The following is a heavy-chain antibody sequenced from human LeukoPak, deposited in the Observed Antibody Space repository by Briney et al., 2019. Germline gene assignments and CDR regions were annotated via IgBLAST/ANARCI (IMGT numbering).Heavy chain of an antibody. CDR3: ARDSAAAGTPYHYFDY. Sequence: PSETLSLTCAVYGGSFSGYYRSWIRQPPGKGLEWIGEINHSGGTNYNPSLKSRVTISVDTSKNQFSLKLSSVTAADTAVYYCARDSAAAGTPYHYFDYWGQGTLVTVSS. D-gene: IGHD6-13*01. J-gene: IGHJ4*02. CDR1: GGSFSGYY. V-gene: IGHV4-34*01. CDR2: INHSGGT.